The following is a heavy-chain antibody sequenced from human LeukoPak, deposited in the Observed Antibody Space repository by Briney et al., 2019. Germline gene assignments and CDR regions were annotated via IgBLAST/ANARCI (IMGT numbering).Heavy chain of an antibody. CDR2: ISTYNGHT. CDR3: ARDYYYDSSGYH. Sequence: ASVKVSCEASGYTFTSYGISWVRQAPGQGLEWMGWISTYNGHTNYAQNLQGRVTMTTDTSTSTAYMKLRSLRSDDTAVYYCARDYYYDSSGYHWGQGTLVTVSS. J-gene: IGHJ4*02. CDR1: GYTFTSYG. D-gene: IGHD3-22*01. V-gene: IGHV1-18*01.